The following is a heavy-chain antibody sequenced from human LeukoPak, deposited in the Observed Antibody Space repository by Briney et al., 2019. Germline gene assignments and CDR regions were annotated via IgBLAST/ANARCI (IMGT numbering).Heavy chain of an antibody. Sequence: PGGSLRLSCAASGFTFSRYGMHWVRQAPGKGLEWVAIIWYDGSNKYYADSVKGRFTISRDNSKNTLYLQMNNLRAEDTAFYYCARDIYDGGSYFDYWDQGTLVTVSS. V-gene: IGHV3-33*01. D-gene: IGHD3-16*01. CDR3: ARDIYDGGSYFDY. CDR1: GFTFSRYG. J-gene: IGHJ4*02. CDR2: IWYDGSNK.